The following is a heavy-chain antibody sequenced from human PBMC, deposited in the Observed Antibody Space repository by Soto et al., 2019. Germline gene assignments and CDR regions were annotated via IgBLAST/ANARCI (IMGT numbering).Heavy chain of an antibody. CDR1: GYTFTSYD. Sequence: QVQLVQSGAEVKKPGASVKVSCKASGYTFTSYDINWVRQATGQGLEWMGWMNPNSGNTGYAQKFQGRVTMTRNTTQSTSYRGVSSLRSEDTAGYYWARDGGRGMDVWGQGTKVTVSS. J-gene: IGHJ6*02. CDR2: MNPNSGNT. CDR3: ARDGGRGMDV. D-gene: IGHD3-16*01. V-gene: IGHV1-8*01.